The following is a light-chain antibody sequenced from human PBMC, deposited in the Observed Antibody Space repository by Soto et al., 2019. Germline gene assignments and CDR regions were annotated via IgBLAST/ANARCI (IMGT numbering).Light chain of an antibody. CDR1: QSITCW. CDR2: DAS. Sequence: DIQMTQSPSTLSAPVGDRVTITCRARQSITCWLACYQQKPWKAPKLLIYDASSLESGVPSRFGGSGSGKVYTLTISILQPADSGTYYCIKYKSMYTFGQGTHVEIQ. V-gene: IGKV1-5*01. J-gene: IGKJ2*01. CDR3: IKYKSMYT.